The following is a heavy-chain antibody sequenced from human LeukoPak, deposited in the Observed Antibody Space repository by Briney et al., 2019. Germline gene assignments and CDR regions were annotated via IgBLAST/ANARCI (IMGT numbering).Heavy chain of an antibody. D-gene: IGHD2-2*01. J-gene: IGHJ5*02. CDR1: GGSISSSSYH. Sequence: SETLSLTCTVSGGSISSSSYHWGWLPQPPGMGLEWVGSIYYSGSTYYNPSLKSRVTISVDTSKNQFSLKLSSVTAADTAVYYCARQSRISYNWFDPWGKETLVSVSS. CDR3: ARQSRISYNWFDP. V-gene: IGHV4-39*01. CDR2: IYYSGST.